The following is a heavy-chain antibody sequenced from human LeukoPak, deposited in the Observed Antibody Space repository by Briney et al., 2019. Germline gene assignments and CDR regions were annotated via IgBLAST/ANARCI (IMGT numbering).Heavy chain of an antibody. J-gene: IGHJ4*02. CDR2: IWYDGSNK. Sequence: GGSLRLSCAASGFTFSRFAMHWVRQAPGKGLEWVGVIWYDGSNKYYADSVKGRFNISRDNSKNTLFLQMNSLRVEDTAVYYCAKDYGTDDSGRRGYLDNWGQGALVTVSS. CDR3: AKDYGTDDSGRRGYLDN. CDR1: GFTFSRFA. D-gene: IGHD3-10*01. V-gene: IGHV3-33*06.